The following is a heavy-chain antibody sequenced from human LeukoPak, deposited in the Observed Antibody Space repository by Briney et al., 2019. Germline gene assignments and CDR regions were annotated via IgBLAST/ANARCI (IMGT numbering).Heavy chain of an antibody. CDR2: IYYSGST. CDR1: GGSISSGDYY. J-gene: IGHJ4*02. CDR3: ARSASGYSYGYYLFDY. Sequence: SQTLSLTCTVSGGSISSGDYYWSWIRQPPGKGLEWIGYIYYSGSTYYNPSLKSRVTISEDTSKNQFSLKLSSVTAADTAVYYCARSASGYSYGYYLFDYWGQGTLVTVSS. D-gene: IGHD5-18*01. V-gene: IGHV4-30-4*01.